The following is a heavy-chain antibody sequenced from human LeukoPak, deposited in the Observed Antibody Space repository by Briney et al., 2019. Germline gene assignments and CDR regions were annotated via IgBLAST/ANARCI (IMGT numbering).Heavy chain of an antibody. CDR1: GFTFSSYS. Sequence: GGSLRLSCAASGFTFSSYSMNWVRQAPGKGLEWVSSISSSSSYIYYADSVKGRFTISRDNAKNSLYLQMNSLRAEDTAVYYCAKGSGNSSSWFRGYYYYYYMDVWGKGTTVTISS. CDR3: AKGSGNSSSWFRGYYYYYYMDV. J-gene: IGHJ6*03. CDR2: ISSSSSYI. D-gene: IGHD6-13*01. V-gene: IGHV3-21*01.